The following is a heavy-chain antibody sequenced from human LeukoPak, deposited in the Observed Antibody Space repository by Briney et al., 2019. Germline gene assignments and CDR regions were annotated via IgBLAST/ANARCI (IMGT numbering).Heavy chain of an antibody. V-gene: IGHV4-39*07. D-gene: IGHD4-17*01. J-gene: IGHJ4*02. CDR3: ARDTIEELYNYGDYVEGFNY. Sequence: SETLSLTCTVSGGSISSSSYYWGWIRQPPGKGLEWIGSIYYSGSTYYNPSLKSRVTISVDTSKNQFSLKLSSVTAADTAVYYCARDTIEELYNYGDYVEGFNYWGQGTLVTVSS. CDR2: IYYSGST. CDR1: GGSISSSSYY.